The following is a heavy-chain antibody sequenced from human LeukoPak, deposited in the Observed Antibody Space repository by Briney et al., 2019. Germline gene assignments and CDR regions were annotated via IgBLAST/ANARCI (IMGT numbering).Heavy chain of an antibody. CDR2: IYSGGST. D-gene: IGHD6-19*01. V-gene: IGHV3-53*01. CDR3: ARAQWRTYSYYYMDV. J-gene: IGHJ6*03. CDR1: RFTVSFNY. Sequence: PGGSLRLSCAASRFTVSFNYMSWVRQAPGKGLEWISVIYSGGSTYYADSVKGRFTISRDDSKNTLYLQMNSLRAEDTAIYYCARAQWRTYSYYYMDVWGKGTTVTVSS.